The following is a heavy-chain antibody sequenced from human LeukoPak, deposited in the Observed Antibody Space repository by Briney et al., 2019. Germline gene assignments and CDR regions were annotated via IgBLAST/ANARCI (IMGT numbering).Heavy chain of an antibody. Sequence: PSETLSLTCAVYGGSFSGYYWSWIRHPPGKGLEWIGEINHSGSTTYNPSLKSRVTISVDTSKNQFSLKLSSVTAADTAVYYCARERIAADYFDYWGQGTLVTVSS. D-gene: IGHD6-6*01. CDR2: INHSGST. CDR1: GGSFSGYY. V-gene: IGHV4-34*01. CDR3: ARERIAADYFDY. J-gene: IGHJ4*02.